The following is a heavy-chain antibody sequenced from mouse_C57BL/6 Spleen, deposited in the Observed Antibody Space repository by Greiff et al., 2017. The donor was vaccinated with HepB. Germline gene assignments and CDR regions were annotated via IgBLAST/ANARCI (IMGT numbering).Heavy chain of an antibody. D-gene: IGHD3-2*02. J-gene: IGHJ3*01. V-gene: IGHV1-69*01. CDR1: GYTFTSYW. CDR3: ARPYSSGPSWFAY. Sequence: QVQLQQPGAELVMPGASVKLSCKASGYTFTSYWMHWVKQRPGQGLEWIGEIDPSDSYTNYNQKFKGKSTLTVDKSSSTAYMQLSSLTSEDSAVYHCARPYSSGPSWFAYWGQGTLVTVSA. CDR2: IDPSDSYT.